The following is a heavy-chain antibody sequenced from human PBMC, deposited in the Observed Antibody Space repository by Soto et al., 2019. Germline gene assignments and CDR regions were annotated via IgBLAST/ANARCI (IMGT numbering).Heavy chain of an antibody. J-gene: IGHJ6*02. D-gene: IGHD3-22*01. CDR2: IWYDGSNK. V-gene: IGHV3-33*08. CDR3: ARDRIFGSSGYSGRLYYYGMDV. Sequence: GGSLRLSCAASGFSFSNYAMHWVRQAPGKGLEWVAFIWYDGSNKYYADSVKGRFTISRDNSKNTLYLQMNSLRAEDTAVYYCARDRIFGSSGYSGRLYYYGMDVWGQGTTVTVAS. CDR1: GFSFSNYA.